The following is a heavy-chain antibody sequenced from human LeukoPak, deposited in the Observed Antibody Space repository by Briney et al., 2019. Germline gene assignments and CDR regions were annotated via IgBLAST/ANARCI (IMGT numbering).Heavy chain of an antibody. CDR1: GYTFTGYY. D-gene: IGHD3-3*01. V-gene: IGHV1-2*02. Sequence: GASVKVSCKASGYTFTGYYMHWVRQAPGQGLEWMGWINPNGGGTNYAQKFQGRVTMTRDTSISTAYMELSRLRSDDTAVYYCARTLYYDFWMFDYWGQGTLVTVSS. CDR2: INPNGGGT. J-gene: IGHJ4*02. CDR3: ARTLYYDFWMFDY.